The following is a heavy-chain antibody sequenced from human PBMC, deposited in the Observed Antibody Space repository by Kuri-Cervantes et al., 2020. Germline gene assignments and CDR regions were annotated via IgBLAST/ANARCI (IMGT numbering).Heavy chain of an antibody. CDR3: ARVLGYCSGGSCYSRRSQKYYFDY. CDR1: GFTFSNYA. Sequence: GESLKISCAASGFTFSNYAMTWVRQAPGKGLEWVSTIRGSGDSTYYSDFVKGRFTISRDNSKNTLYLQMNSLRAEDTAVYYCARVLGYCSGGSCYSRRSQKYYFDYWGQGTLVTVSS. CDR2: IRGSGDST. D-gene: IGHD2-15*01. V-gene: IGHV3-23*01. J-gene: IGHJ4*02.